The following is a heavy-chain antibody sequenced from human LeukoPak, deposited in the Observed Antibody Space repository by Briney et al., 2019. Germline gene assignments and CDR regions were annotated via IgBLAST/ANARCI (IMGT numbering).Heavy chain of an antibody. CDR1: GGSISSSNYY. V-gene: IGHV4-39*07. CDR2: IHYSGNT. D-gene: IGHD3-22*01. CDR3: AREVEYYDSSGYLTLFDY. Sequence: SETLSLTCTVSGGSISSSNYYWGWIRQPPGKGLEWIGTIHYSGNTYYNPSLKSRVTISVDTSKNQFSLKLSSVTAADTAVYYCAREVEYYDSSGYLTLFDYWGQGTLVTVSS. J-gene: IGHJ4*02.